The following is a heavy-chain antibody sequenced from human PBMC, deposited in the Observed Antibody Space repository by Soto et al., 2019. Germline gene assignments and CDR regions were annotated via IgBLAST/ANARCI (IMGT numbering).Heavy chain of an antibody. CDR1: GFSISRYY. V-gene: IGHV4-59*01. J-gene: IGHJ6*02. D-gene: IGHD6-13*01. Sequence: TSETLFLTCTVSGFSISRYYLSWIRQPPGKGLEWIGYIYYSGSTYYNPSLKSRVTISVDTSKNQFSLKLSSGTAAYTAVYYCARGPLAAAGYYQYYGMDVWGQGTTDT. CDR2: IYYSGST. CDR3: ARGPLAAAGYYQYYGMDV.